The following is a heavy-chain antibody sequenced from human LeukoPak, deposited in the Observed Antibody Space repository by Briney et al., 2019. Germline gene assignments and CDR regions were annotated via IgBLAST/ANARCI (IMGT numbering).Heavy chain of an antibody. V-gene: IGHV3-66*01. CDR3: ARSAGWLQFSFYFDY. CDR1: GFSVSSNY. Sequence: PGGSLRLSCAASGFSVSSNYMSWVRQAPGKGLEWVSVIYSGGSTYYADSVKGRFTISRDNSKNTLYLQMNRLRAEDTAVYYCARSAGWLQFSFYFDYWGQGTLVTVSS. J-gene: IGHJ4*02. CDR2: IYSGGST. D-gene: IGHD5-24*01.